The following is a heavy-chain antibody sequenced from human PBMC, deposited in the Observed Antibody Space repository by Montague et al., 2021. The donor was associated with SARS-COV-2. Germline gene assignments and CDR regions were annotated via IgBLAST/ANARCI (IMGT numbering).Heavy chain of an antibody. CDR2: IYTSGST. J-gene: IGHJ6*03. CDR1: GGSISSYY. CDR3: ARVPYSSSSELHYYYMDV. V-gene: IGHV4-4*07. D-gene: IGHD6-6*01. Sequence: SETLPLTCTVSGGSISSYYWSWIRQPAGKGLEWIGRIYTSGSTNYNPSLKSRVTMSVDTSKNQFSLKLSSVTAADTAVYYCARVPYSSSSELHYYYMDVWGKGTTVTVSS.